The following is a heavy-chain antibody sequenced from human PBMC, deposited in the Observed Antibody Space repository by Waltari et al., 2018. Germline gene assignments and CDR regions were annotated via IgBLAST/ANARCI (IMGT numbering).Heavy chain of an antibody. J-gene: IGHJ6*03. D-gene: IGHD3-16*01. CDR2: IGTSDRSI. CDR1: GVNFGSYE. CDR3: ARVGGYYYYYMDV. Sequence: EVQLVESGGGLEQPGGSLRLSCAGSGVNFGSYEMLWVRQAPGKGLEWVSYIGTSDRSIYYADSVRGRFTISRDNAKNSLYLHMNNLRAEDTAVYYCARVGGYYYYYMDVWGKGTTVTVSS. V-gene: IGHV3-48*03.